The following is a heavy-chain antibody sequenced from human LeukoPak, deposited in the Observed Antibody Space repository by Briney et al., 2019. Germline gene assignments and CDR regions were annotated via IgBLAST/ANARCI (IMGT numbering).Heavy chain of an antibody. J-gene: IGHJ4*02. Sequence: PGGSLRLSCAASGFTFSSYAMHCVRQAPGKGLEWVAVISYDGSNKYYADSVKGRFTISRDNSKNTLYLQMNSLRAEDKAVYYCAREKWSPVGRYFDYWGQGTLVTVSS. CDR2: ISYDGSNK. CDR1: GFTFSSYA. CDR3: AREKWSPVGRYFDY. V-gene: IGHV3-30*04. D-gene: IGHD2-8*01.